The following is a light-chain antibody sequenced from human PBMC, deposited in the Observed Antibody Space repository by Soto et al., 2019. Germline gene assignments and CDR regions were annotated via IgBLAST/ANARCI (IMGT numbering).Light chain of an antibody. CDR1: SSNIGTNT. CDR3: AAWDDSLNGRYV. J-gene: IGLJ1*01. Sequence: QSVLTQPPSASGIPGQRVTISCSGSSSNIGTNTVNWYQQLPGTAPKLLIYSNNQRPSGVPDRVSGSKSGTSASLAISGLQSEDEADYYCAAWDDSLNGRYVFGTGTKLTVL. V-gene: IGLV1-44*01. CDR2: SNN.